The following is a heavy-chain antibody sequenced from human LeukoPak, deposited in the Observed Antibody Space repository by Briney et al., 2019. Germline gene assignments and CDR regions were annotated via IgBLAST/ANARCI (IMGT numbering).Heavy chain of an antibody. CDR2: IRSKAYGGTT. J-gene: IGHJ6*03. CDR1: GFTFGDYA. CDR3: TRRGYCSSTSCGDMDV. Sequence: PGGSLRLSCTASGFTFGDYAMSWVRQAPGKGLELVGFIRSKAYGGTTEYAASVKGRFTISRDDSKSIAYLQMNSLKTEDSAVYYCTRRGYCSSTSCGDMDVWGKGTTVTVSS. D-gene: IGHD2-2*01. V-gene: IGHV3-49*04.